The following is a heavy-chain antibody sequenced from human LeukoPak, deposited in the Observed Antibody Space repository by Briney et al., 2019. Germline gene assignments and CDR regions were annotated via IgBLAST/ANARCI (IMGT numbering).Heavy chain of an antibody. D-gene: IGHD6-13*01. CDR1: GGSISSYY. CDR2: IYYTGST. J-gene: IGHJ4*02. CDR3: ARQSPLAAAGTFDY. Sequence: SETLSLTCTVSGGSISSYYWSWIRQPPGKGLEWIGYIYYTGSTNYNPSLKSRVTISVDTSKNQFFLRVRSVTAADTAIYYCARQSPLAAAGTFDYWGQGTLVTVSS. V-gene: IGHV4-59*01.